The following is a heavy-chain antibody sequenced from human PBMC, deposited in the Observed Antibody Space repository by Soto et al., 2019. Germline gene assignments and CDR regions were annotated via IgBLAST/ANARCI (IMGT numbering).Heavy chain of an antibody. CDR1: GGSISSYY. CDR3: ARKTYYDILTGYPYAFDI. V-gene: IGHV4-59*01. CDR2: IYYSGST. J-gene: IGHJ3*02. D-gene: IGHD3-9*01. Sequence: SETLSLTCTVSGGSISSYYWSWIRQPPGKGLEWIGYIYYSGSTNYNPSLKSRVTISVDTSKNQFSLKLSSVTAADTAVYYCARKTYYDILTGYPYAFDIWGQGTMVTVSS.